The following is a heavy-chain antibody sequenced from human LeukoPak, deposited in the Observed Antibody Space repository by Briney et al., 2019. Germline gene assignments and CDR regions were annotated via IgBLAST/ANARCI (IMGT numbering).Heavy chain of an antibody. J-gene: IGHJ4*02. CDR2: INPSGGST. CDR1: GYTFTSYY. D-gene: IGHD4-17*01. CDR3: ATSGTVDYGDYYNY. Sequence: GASVKVSCKASGYTFTSYYMHWVRQAPGQGLKWMGIINPSGGSTSYAQKFQGRVTMTRDMSTSTVYMELSSLRSEDTAVYYCATSGTVDYGDYYNYWGQGTLVTVSS. V-gene: IGHV1-46*01.